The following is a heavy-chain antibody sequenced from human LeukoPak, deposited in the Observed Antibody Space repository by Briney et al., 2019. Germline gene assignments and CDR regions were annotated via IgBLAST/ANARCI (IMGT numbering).Heavy chain of an antibody. J-gene: IGHJ6*03. D-gene: IGHD2-15*01. V-gene: IGHV3-23*01. CDR3: AKGGYCSGGSCYSYYYYYMDV. Sequence: GGSLRLSCAASGFTFSSYGMSWVRQAPGKGLEWVSAISGSGGSTYYADSVKGRFTISRDNSKNTLYLQMNSLRAEDTAVYYCAKGGYCSGGSCYSYYYYYMDVWGKGTTVTISS. CDR1: GFTFSSYG. CDR2: ISGSGGST.